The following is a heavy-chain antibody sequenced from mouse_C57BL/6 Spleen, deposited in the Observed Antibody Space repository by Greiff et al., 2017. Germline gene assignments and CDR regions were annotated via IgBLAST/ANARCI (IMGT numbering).Heavy chain of an antibody. CDR2: ISDGGSYT. V-gene: IGHV5-4*01. J-gene: IGHJ4*01. Sequence: DVKLVESGGGLVKPGGSLKLSCAASGFTFSSYAMSWVRQTPEKRLEWVATISDGGSYTYYPDNVKGRFTISRDNAKNNLYLQMSHLKSEDTAMYYCARDYYSKGDAMDYWGQGTSVTVSS. CDR3: ARDYYSKGDAMDY. D-gene: IGHD2-5*01. CDR1: GFTFSSYA.